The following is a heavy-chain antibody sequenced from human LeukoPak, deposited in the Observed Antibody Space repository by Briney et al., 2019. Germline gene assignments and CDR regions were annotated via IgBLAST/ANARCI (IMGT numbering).Heavy chain of an antibody. CDR2: IYSGGST. D-gene: IGHD2-15*01. CDR1: GFTVSSNY. J-gene: IGHJ4*02. Sequence: PGGSLRLSCAASGFTVSSNYMSWVRQALGKGLEWVSVIYSGGSTYYADSVKGRFTISRDNSKNTLYLQMNSLRAEDTAVYYCARDSKYCSGGSCYPNYFDYWGQGTLVTVSS. CDR3: ARDSKYCSGGSCYPNYFDY. V-gene: IGHV3-66*01.